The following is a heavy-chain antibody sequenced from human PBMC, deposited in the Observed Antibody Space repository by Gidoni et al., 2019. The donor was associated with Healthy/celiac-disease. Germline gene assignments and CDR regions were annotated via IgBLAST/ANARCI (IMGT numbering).Heavy chain of an antibody. D-gene: IGHD3-22*01. J-gene: IGHJ4*02. CDR3: AKPSMIVVVPGTFDY. CDR1: GFTCRSYA. V-gene: IGHV3-23*01. CDR2: ISGSGGST. Sequence: EVQLLESGGGLVQPGGSLRLSCAASGFTCRSYAMSWVRQAPGKGLEWVSAISGSGGSTYYADSVKGRFTISRDNSKNTLYLQMNSLRAEDTAVYYCAKPSMIVVVPGTFDYWGQGTLVTVSS.